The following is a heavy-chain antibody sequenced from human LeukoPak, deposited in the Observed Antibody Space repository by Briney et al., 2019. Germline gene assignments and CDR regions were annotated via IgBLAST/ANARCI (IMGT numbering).Heavy chain of an antibody. J-gene: IGHJ1*01. CDR2: IYPGDSDT. CDR3: ARWVEYYYDSSGYYDQ. V-gene: IGHV5-51*01. CDR1: GYSFTSYW. D-gene: IGHD3-22*01. Sequence: GESPQISCKGSGYSFTSYWIGWVSQMPGQRLEWMGIIYPGDSDTRYSPSFQRQVTISADKSISTAYLQWSSLKATDTAMYYCARWVEYYYDSSGYYDQWGQGTLVTVSS.